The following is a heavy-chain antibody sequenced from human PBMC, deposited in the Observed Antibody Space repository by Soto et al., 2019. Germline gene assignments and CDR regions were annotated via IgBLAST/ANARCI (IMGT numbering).Heavy chain of an antibody. Sequence: QVQLVQSGAEVKKPGASVKVSCKASGYTFTSYAMHWVRQAPGQRLEWMGWINAGNGNTKYSQKFQGRVTITRDTSASTAYMELSSLRSEDTAVYYCARDEILLVIPHDYGMDVWGQGTTVPVSS. J-gene: IGHJ6*02. CDR1: GYTFTSYA. CDR2: INAGNGNT. CDR3: ARDEILLVIPHDYGMDV. V-gene: IGHV1-3*01. D-gene: IGHD3-9*01.